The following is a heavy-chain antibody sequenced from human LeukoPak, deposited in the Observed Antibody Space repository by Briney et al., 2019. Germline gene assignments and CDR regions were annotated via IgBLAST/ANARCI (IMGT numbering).Heavy chain of an antibody. CDR2: IKQDGSEK. J-gene: IGHJ4*02. CDR3: ARDTDSGRLDY. CDR1: GFTFSSYA. D-gene: IGHD6-25*01. Sequence: GGSLRLSCAASGFTFSSYAMSWVRQAPGKGLEWVANIKQDGSEKYYVDSVKGRFTISRDNAKNSLYLQMNSLRAEDTAVYYCARDTDSGRLDYWGQGTLVTVSS. V-gene: IGHV3-7*01.